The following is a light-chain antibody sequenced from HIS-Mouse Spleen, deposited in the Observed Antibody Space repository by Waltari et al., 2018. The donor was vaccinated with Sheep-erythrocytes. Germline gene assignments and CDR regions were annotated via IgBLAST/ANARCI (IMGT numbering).Light chain of an antibody. CDR2: WAS. J-gene: IGKJ4*01. CDR3: QQYYSTPLT. Sequence: DIVMTQSPDSLAVSLGERATIHCKSSQSVLYSSNNKKYLAWYQQKPGQPPKLLIYWASTRESGVPDRFSGSGSGTDFTLTISSLQAEDVAVYYCQQYYSTPLTFGGGTK. V-gene: IGKV4-1*01. CDR1: QSVLYSSNNKKY.